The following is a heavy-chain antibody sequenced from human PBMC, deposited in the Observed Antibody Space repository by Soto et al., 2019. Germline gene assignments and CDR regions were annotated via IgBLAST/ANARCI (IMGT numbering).Heavy chain of an antibody. J-gene: IGHJ5*02. Sequence: GGSLRLSCAASGFTFSSYWMSWVRQAPGKGLEWVANIKQDGSEKYYVDSVKGRFTISRDNAKNSLYLQMNSLRAEDTAVYYCARGIGHSSSWYPDWFDPWGQGTLVTVSS. V-gene: IGHV3-7*05. CDR1: GFTFSSYW. D-gene: IGHD6-13*01. CDR3: ARGIGHSSSWYPDWFDP. CDR2: IKQDGSEK.